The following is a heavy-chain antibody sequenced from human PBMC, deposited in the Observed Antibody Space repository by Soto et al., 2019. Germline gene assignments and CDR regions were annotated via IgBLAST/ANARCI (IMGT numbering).Heavy chain of an antibody. CDR1: GYIFTNYW. CDR3: VRIETRPY. J-gene: IGHJ6*02. CDR2: IYPGDSDT. Sequence: PGESLKISCKGSGYIFTNYWIAWGRQMPGRGLEWMVIIYPGDSDTRYSPSFQGQVTISAHKSINTASLQWSSLKASDNAMYHCVRIETRPYRGQGTTVTSP. V-gene: IGHV5-51*01.